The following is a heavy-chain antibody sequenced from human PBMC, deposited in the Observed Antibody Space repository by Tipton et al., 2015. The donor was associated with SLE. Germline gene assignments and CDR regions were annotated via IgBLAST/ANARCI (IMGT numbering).Heavy chain of an antibody. CDR3: ARERPDCSGGSCYPRWFDP. D-gene: IGHD2-15*01. Sequence: TLSLTCTVSGGSISSYYWSWIRQPAGKGLEWIWRIYTSGSTNYNPPLTSRVTMSVDTSQNQFSLKLSSVTAADTAVYYCARERPDCSGGSCYPRWFDPWGQGTRVTVSS. CDR1: GGSISSYY. CDR2: IYTSGST. V-gene: IGHV4-4*07. J-gene: IGHJ5*02.